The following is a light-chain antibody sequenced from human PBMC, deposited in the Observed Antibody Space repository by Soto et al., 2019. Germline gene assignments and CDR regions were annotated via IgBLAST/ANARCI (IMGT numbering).Light chain of an antibody. CDR1: SSDVGGYNY. Sequence: QSVLAQPPSASGSPGQSVTISCTGTSSDVGGYNYVSWYQQYADKAPKLMIYEVSKRPSGVPDRFSGSKSGNTASLTVSGLQAEDDAQYYYTSYAGTNTWIFGGGTKLTVL. J-gene: IGLJ2*01. CDR3: TSYAGTNTWI. CDR2: EVS. V-gene: IGLV2-8*01.